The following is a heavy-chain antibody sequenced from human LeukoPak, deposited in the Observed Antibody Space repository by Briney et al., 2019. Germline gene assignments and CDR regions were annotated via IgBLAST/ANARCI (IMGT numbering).Heavy chain of an antibody. CDR3: ARFLVGGNSSFDY. V-gene: IGHV4-30-2*01. CDR2: IYHSGST. D-gene: IGHD4-23*01. CDR1: GGSISSGGYS. Sequence: SETLSLTCAVSGGSISSGGYSWSWIRQPPGKGLEWIGYIYHSGSTYYNPSLKSRVTISVDRSKNQFSLKLSSVTAADTAVYYCARFLVGGNSSFDYWGQGTLVTVSS. J-gene: IGHJ4*02.